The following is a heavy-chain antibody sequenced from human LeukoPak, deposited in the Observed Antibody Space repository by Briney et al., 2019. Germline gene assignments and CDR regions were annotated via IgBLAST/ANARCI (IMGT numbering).Heavy chain of an antibody. Sequence: SVKVSCKASGGTFSSHAISWVRQAPGQGLEWMGGIIPIFGTANYAQKFQGRVTITTDESTSTAYMELSSLRSEDTAVYYCARQYYDSSGYWTYYFDYWGQGTLVTVSS. J-gene: IGHJ4*02. CDR1: GGTFSSHA. CDR3: ARQYYDSSGYWTYYFDY. CDR2: IIPIFGTA. V-gene: IGHV1-69*05. D-gene: IGHD3-22*01.